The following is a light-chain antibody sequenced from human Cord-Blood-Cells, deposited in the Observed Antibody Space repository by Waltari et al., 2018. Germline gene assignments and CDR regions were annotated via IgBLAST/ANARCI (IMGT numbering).Light chain of an antibody. J-gene: IGKJ1*01. CDR3: QQYNSYTWT. Sequence: DIQTTLTPPTLSASVGDRVTITCRASQSISSWLAWYQQKPGKAPKLLSCDASSLESGVPSRFSGSGSGTEFTLTISSLQPDDFATYYCQQYNSYTWTFGQGTKVEIK. V-gene: IGKV1-5*01. CDR2: DAS. CDR1: QSISSW.